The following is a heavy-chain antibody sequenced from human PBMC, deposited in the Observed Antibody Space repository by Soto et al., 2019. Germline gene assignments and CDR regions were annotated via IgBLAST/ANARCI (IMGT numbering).Heavy chain of an antibody. CDR1: GGSISSYY. J-gene: IGHJ4*02. V-gene: IGHV4-59*01. Sequence: SETLSLTCTVSGGSISSYYWSWIRQPPGKGLEWIGYIYYSGSTNYNPSLKSRVTISVDTSKNQFSLKVRSVTAADTAVYYCARAWGRVYDYWGQGTLVTVSS. CDR2: IYYSGST. D-gene: IGHD3-16*01. CDR3: ARAWGRVYDY.